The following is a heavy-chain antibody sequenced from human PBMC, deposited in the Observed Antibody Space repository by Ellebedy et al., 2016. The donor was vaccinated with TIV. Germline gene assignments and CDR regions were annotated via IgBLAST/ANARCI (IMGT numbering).Heavy chain of an antibody. CDR1: GESFSGYY. D-gene: IGHD1-26*01. CDR2: INHSGST. J-gene: IGHJ4*02. CDR3: ARVLLGVTPDY. Sequence: SQTLSLTCAVYGESFSGYYWSWIRQPPGKGLEWIGEINHSGSTNYNPSLKSRVTISVDTSKNQFSLKLSSVTAADTAVYYCARVLLGVTPDYWGQGTLVTVSS. V-gene: IGHV4-34*01.